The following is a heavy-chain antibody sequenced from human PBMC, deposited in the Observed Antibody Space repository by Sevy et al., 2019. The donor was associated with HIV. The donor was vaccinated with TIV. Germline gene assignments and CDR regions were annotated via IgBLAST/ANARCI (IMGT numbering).Heavy chain of an antibody. CDR1: GFTFSSYG. CDR2: ISYDGSNK. CDR3: AKELTAMVLYYFDY. V-gene: IGHV3-30*18. Sequence: GGSLRLSCAASGFTFSSYGMHWVRQAPGKGLEWVAVISYDGSNKYYAHSVKGRFTISRDNSKNTLYLQMNSLRAEDTAVYYCAKELTAMVLYYFDYWGQGTLVTVSS. J-gene: IGHJ4*02. D-gene: IGHD5-18*01.